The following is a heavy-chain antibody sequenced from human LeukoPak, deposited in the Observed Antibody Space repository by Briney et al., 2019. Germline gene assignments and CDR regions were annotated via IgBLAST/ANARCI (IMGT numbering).Heavy chain of an antibody. Sequence: GGSLRLSCAASGFTFSNYAMHWVRQAPGKGLEWVAIISYDGSNKYYADSVKGRFTISRDNSKNTLYLQLNSLGAEDTAVYYCAAQPCSVGRCYLDYWGQGTLVTVSS. CDR1: GFTFSNYA. D-gene: IGHD2-15*01. CDR3: AAQPCSVGRCYLDY. J-gene: IGHJ4*02. CDR2: ISYDGSNK. V-gene: IGHV3-30*04.